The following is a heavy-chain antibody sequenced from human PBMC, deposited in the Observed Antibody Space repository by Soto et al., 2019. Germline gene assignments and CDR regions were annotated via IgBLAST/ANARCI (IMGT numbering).Heavy chain of an antibody. CDR1: GFTFSSYA. Sequence: EVQLLESGAGLLEPGGSLRLSCAASGFTFSSYAMSWVRQAPGKGLAWVSAISGSGGSTYYAGSVKGRFTISRDNSKNTLYLQMNSLRAEDTAVYYCATSIAAAGTGWFDPWGQGTLVIVSS. D-gene: IGHD6-13*01. CDR2: ISGSGGST. CDR3: ATSIAAAGTGWFDP. V-gene: IGHV3-23*01. J-gene: IGHJ5*02.